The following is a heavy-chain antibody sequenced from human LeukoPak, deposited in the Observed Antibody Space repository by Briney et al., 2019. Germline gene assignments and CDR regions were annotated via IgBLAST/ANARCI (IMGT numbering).Heavy chain of an antibody. D-gene: IGHD6-19*01. J-gene: IGHJ4*02. V-gene: IGHV5-51*01. Sequence: SGESLQISCKGSGYIFTSYWIGRVRQLPGKGLEWMGIIYPGDSDTRYSPSFQGQVTISADKSISTAYLQWSSLKASDTAMYYCARSTSGWYRPSFDYWGQGTLVTVSS. CDR3: ARSTSGWYRPSFDY. CDR1: GYIFTSYW. CDR2: IYPGDSDT.